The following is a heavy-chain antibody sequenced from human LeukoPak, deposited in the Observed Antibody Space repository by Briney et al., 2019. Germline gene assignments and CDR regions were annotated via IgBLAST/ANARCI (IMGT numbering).Heavy chain of an antibody. CDR2: ITGRYNKI. CDR1: GFTFSDYT. CDR3: ARDDGGNFNDAFDI. V-gene: IGHV3-21*01. J-gene: IGHJ3*02. Sequence: GGSLRLSCAASGFTFSDYTLNWVRQAPGKGLEGVSSITGRYNKIFYADSLKGRFTISRDNADNSVYLQMNNLGAEDTAVYYCARDDGGNFNDAFDIWGSGTMVTVSS. D-gene: IGHD4-23*01.